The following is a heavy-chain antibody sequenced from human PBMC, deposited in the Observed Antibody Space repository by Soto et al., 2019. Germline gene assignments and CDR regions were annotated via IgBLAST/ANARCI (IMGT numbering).Heavy chain of an antibody. V-gene: IGHV3-43*01. CDR1: GFTFRGYS. Sequence: EVQLVESGGVVVLPGGSLRLSCAASGFTFRGYSMHWVRQAPGKGLEWVSLFSWDGSSAYYGESVKGRFTTTRDNSKNSLYLQMNSLRPEDTAVYYCAKAVGGYYYGLDVWGQGTTVTVSS. D-gene: IGHD3-16*01. CDR2: FSWDGSSA. J-gene: IGHJ6*02. CDR3: AKAVGGYYYGLDV.